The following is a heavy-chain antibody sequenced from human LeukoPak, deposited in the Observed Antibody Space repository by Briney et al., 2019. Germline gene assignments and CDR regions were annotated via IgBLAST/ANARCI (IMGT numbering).Heavy chain of an antibody. Sequence: PSETLSLTCTVSGGSISSYYWSWIRQPPGKGLEWIGYIYYSGSTNYNPSLKSRVTISVDTSKNQFSLKLSSVTAADTAVYYCARDRVSYCSSTSCSNPHAFDIWGQGTMVTVSS. J-gene: IGHJ3*02. CDR2: IYYSGST. V-gene: IGHV4-59*01. CDR3: ARDRVSYCSSTSCSNPHAFDI. CDR1: GGSISSYY. D-gene: IGHD2-2*01.